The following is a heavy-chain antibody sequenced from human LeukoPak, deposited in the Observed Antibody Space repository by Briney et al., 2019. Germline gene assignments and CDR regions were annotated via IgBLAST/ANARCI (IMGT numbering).Heavy chain of an antibody. D-gene: IGHD2-15*01. CDR3: ARDLGWFHFDS. Sequence: GGSLRLSCAASGFTFSSYSMNWVRQAPGKGLEWVAHIKEDGSAQNYIDSVKGRFTISRDNAKNSLFLQMNSVRAEDTAIYYCARDLGWFHFDSWGQGTLVTVSS. CDR2: IKEDGSAQ. CDR1: GFTFSSYS. V-gene: IGHV3-7*01. J-gene: IGHJ4*02.